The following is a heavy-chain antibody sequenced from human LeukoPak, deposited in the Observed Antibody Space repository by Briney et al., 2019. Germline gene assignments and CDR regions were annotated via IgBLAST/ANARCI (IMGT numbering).Heavy chain of an antibody. J-gene: IGHJ4*02. D-gene: IGHD1-26*01. CDR1: GGSISSGSYY. CDR2: IYDSGST. V-gene: IGHV4-61*01. CDR3: ARHGGSYSFDY. Sequence: PSETLSLTCTVSGGSISSGSYYWSWIRQPPGKGLECIGYIYDSGSTNYNPSLKSRVSISVDTSKNQFSLKLSSVTAADTAVYYCARHGGSYSFDYWGQETLVTVSS.